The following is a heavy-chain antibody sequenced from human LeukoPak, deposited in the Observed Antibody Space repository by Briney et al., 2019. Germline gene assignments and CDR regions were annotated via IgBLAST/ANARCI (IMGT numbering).Heavy chain of an antibody. D-gene: IGHD3-9*01. CDR3: ARFYGSDWFFDF. V-gene: IGHV4-38-2*01. J-gene: IGHJ4*02. CDR2: IYRSGSA. CDR1: GYSISDGYY. Sequence: SETLSLTCAVSGYSISDGYYWAWIRQPPGKGLGWIAHIYRSGSAYYNPSLKSRVSISVDMSEDHLSLKVSSVTAGDTAVYYCARFYGSDWFFDFWGQGTLVTVSS.